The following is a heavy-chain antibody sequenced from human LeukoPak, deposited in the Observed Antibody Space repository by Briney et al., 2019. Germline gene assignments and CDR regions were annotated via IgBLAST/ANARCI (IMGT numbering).Heavy chain of an antibody. CDR3: ARGSDGSGSPYEGTWAY. Sequence: PGGSLRLSCAASGFTFSSYAMHWVRQAPGKGLEWVAVISYDGSNKYYADSVKGRFTISRDNSKNTLYLQMNSLRAEDTAVYYCARGSDGSGSPYEGTWAYWGQGTLVTVSS. D-gene: IGHD3-10*01. CDR2: ISYDGSNK. CDR1: GFTFSSYA. J-gene: IGHJ4*02. V-gene: IGHV3-30*14.